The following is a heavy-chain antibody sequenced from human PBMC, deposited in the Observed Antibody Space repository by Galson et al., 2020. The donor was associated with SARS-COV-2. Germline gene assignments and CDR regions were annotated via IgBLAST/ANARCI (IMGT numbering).Heavy chain of an antibody. CDR2: IDWDDDK. J-gene: IGHJ4*02. V-gene: IGHV2-70*17. Sequence: SRPTLVKPTQTLTLTCTFSGFSLSTSGMCVSWIRQPPGKALEWLARIDWDDDKFYSTSLKTRLTISKDTSKNQVVLTMTNMDPVDTATYYCARTSSGSLGYYFDYWGQGTLVTVSS. CDR3: ARTSSGSLGYYFDY. D-gene: IGHD1-26*01. CDR1: GFSLSTSGMC.